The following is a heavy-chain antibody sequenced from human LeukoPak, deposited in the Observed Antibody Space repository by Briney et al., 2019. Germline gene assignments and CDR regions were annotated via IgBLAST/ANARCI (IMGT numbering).Heavy chain of an antibody. V-gene: IGHV4-34*01. J-gene: IGHJ1*01. CDR1: GGSFSGYY. Sequence: SETLSLTCAVYGGSFSGYYWSWIRQPPGKGLEWIGEINHSGSTNYNPSLKSRVTISVDTSKNQFSLKLSSVTAADTAVYYCASIYYDSSGYRRPHPRYFQHWGQGTLVTVSS. CDR3: ASIYYDSSGYRRPHPRYFQH. CDR2: INHSGST. D-gene: IGHD3-22*01.